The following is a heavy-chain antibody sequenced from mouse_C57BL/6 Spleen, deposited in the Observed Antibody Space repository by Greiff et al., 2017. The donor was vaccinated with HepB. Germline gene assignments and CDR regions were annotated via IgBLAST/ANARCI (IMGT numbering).Heavy chain of an antibody. CDR1: GFTFSSYG. Sequence: EVQLQESGGDLVKPGGSLKLSCAASGFTFSSYGMSWVRQTPDKRLEWVATISSGGSYTYYPDSVKGRFTISRDNAKNTLYLQMSSLKSEDTAMYYCASLRQYYFDYWGQGTTLTVSS. D-gene: IGHD1-1*01. CDR2: ISSGGSYT. V-gene: IGHV5-6*01. J-gene: IGHJ2*01. CDR3: ASLRQYYFDY.